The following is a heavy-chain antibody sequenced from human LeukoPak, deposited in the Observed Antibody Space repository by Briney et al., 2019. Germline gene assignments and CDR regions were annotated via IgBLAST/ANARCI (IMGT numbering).Heavy chain of an antibody. D-gene: IGHD2-2*01. Sequence: GGSLRLSCAASGFTLTSNYMSCVREAPGKGLESVSAFYSDVGPYYAHSVKGRFPISRDTTKNTLYLQMIRLRGEDTAVYCCARSVVPAGRFDYWGQGTLVTVSS. CDR2: FYSDVGP. CDR1: GFTLTSNY. J-gene: IGHJ4*02. V-gene: IGHV3-53*01. CDR3: ARSVVPAGRFDY.